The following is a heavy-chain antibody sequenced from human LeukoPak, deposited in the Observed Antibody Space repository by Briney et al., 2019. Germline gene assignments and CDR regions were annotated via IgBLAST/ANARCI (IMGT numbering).Heavy chain of an antibody. Sequence: SVKVSCKASGGTFSSYAISWVRQAPGQGLEWMGGIIPIFGTANYAQKFQGRVTITTDESTSTAYMELSSLRSEDTAVYYCAREWPRGYNWFDPWGQGTLVTASS. CDR1: GGTFSSYA. CDR2: IIPIFGTA. CDR3: AREWPRGYNWFDP. D-gene: IGHD3-10*01. V-gene: IGHV1-69*05. J-gene: IGHJ5*02.